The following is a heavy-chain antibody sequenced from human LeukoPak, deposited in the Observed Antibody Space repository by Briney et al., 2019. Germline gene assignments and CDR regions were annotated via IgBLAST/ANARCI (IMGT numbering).Heavy chain of an antibody. D-gene: IGHD3-3*01. CDR1: GGSFSGYY. CDR3: ARDHHTSRAFDY. J-gene: IGHJ4*02. Sequence: SETLSLTCAVYGGSFSGYYWSWIRQPPGKGLEWIGEINHSGSTNYNPSLKSRVTISVDTSKNQFSLKLSSVTAADTAVYYCARDHHTSRAFDYWGQGTLVTVSS. CDR2: INHSGST. V-gene: IGHV4-34*01.